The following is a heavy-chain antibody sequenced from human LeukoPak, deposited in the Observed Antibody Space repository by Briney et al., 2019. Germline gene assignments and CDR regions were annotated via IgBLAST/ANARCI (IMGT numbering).Heavy chain of an antibody. D-gene: IGHD2-15*01. CDR3: ATQHIVVVVAATLRWSNWFDP. CDR2: INHSGST. Sequence: PSETLSLTCAVYGGSFSGYYWSWIRQPPGKGLEWIGEINHSGSTNYNPSLKSRVTISVDTSKNQFSLKLSSVTAADTAVYYCATQHIVVVVAATLRWSNWFDPWGQGNLVTVSS. V-gene: IGHV4-34*01. J-gene: IGHJ5*02. CDR1: GGSFSGYY.